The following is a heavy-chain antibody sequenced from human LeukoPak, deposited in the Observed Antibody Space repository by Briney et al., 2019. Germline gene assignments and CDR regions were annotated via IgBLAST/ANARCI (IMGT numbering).Heavy chain of an antibody. J-gene: IGHJ4*02. V-gene: IGHV3-11*05. Sequence: GGSLRLSCAASGFTFSDYYMSWIRQAPGKGLEWGSYISSSSSYTNYADSVKGRFTISRDNAKNSLYLQMNSLRAEDTAVYYCARVNGYCGGDCYPFDYWGQGTLVTVSS. CDR2: ISSSSSYT. CDR1: GFTFSDYY. D-gene: IGHD2-21*02. CDR3: ARVNGYCGGDCYPFDY.